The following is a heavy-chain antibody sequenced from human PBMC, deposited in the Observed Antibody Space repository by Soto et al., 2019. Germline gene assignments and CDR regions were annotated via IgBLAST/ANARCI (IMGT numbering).Heavy chain of an antibody. D-gene: IGHD6-13*01. J-gene: IGHJ6*02. CDR1: GFTFSSYG. Sequence: QVQLVESGGGVVQPGRXLRLSCAASGFTFSSYGMHWVRQAPGKGLEWVAVISYDGSNKYYADSVKGRFTISRDNSKNTLYLQMNSLRAEDTAVYYCARWYADYYYYYGMDVWGQGTTVTVSS. CDR3: ARWYADYYYYYGMDV. V-gene: IGHV3-30*03. CDR2: ISYDGSNK.